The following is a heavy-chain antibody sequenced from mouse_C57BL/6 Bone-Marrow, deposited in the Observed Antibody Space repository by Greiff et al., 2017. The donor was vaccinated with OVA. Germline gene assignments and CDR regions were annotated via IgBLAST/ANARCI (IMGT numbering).Heavy chain of an antibody. CDR3: ARWGGSSPYWYFDV. Sequence: EVQLQESGGGLVQPGGSLKLSCAASGFTFSDYGMAWVRQAPRKGPEWVAFISNLAYSIYYADTVTGRFTISRENAKNTLYLEMSSLRSEDTAMYYCARWGGSSPYWYFDVWGTGTTVTVSS. CDR1: GFTFSDYG. J-gene: IGHJ1*03. CDR2: ISNLAYSI. D-gene: IGHD1-1*01. V-gene: IGHV5-15*01.